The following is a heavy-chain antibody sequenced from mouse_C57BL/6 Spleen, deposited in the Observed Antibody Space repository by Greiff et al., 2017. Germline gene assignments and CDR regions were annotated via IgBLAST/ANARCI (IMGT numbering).Heavy chain of an antibody. Sequence: QVQLQQSGAELARPGASVKLSCKASGYTFTSYGISWVKQRTGQGLEWIGEIYPRSGNTYYNEKFKGKATLTADKSSSKAYMELRSLTSEDSAVYFCASGGRRGITTVVDYWGQGTTLTVSS. J-gene: IGHJ2*01. CDR2: IYPRSGNT. D-gene: IGHD1-1*01. CDR1: GYTFTSYG. CDR3: ASGGRRGITTVVDY. V-gene: IGHV1-81*01.